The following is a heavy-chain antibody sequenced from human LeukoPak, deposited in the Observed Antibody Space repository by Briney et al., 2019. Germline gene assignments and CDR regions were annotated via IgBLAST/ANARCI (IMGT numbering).Heavy chain of an antibody. J-gene: IGHJ5*02. CDR2: MNPNSGNT. CDR1: VYTPTRYN. CDR3: ARDANNWFDP. Sequence: ASVKVSSKASVYTPTRYNINTVRHATRQGLEWMGRMNPNSGNTGYAQKFQGRVTMTRNTSISTTYMELSSLRSEDTAVYYCARDANNWFDPWGQGTLVTVSS. V-gene: IGHV1-8*01.